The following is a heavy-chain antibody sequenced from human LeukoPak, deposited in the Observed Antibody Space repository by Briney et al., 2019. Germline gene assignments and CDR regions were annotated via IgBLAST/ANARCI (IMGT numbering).Heavy chain of an antibody. CDR3: AKAADQYYYSYYYYMDV. Sequence: QTGGSLRLSCAASGFTFSSYGIHWVRQAPGKGLEWVAVISFDGSSKDYADSVKGRFIISRDNSKNTLYLQMNSLTVEDTAVYYCAKAADQYYYSYYYYMDVWGKGTTVTISS. CDR2: ISFDGSSK. J-gene: IGHJ6*03. V-gene: IGHV3-30*18. D-gene: IGHD2/OR15-2a*01. CDR1: GFTFSSYG.